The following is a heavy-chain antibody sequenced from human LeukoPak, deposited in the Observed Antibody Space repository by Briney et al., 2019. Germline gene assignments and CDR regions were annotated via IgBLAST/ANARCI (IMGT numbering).Heavy chain of an antibody. D-gene: IGHD2-21*02. CDR3: ARADCGGDCRDPYYYYGMDV. Sequence: SVKVSCKASGGTFSSYAISWVRQAPGQGLEWMGRIIPIFGIANYAQRFQGRVTITADKSTSTAYMELSSLRSEDTAVYYCARADCGGDCRDPYYYYGMDVWGQGTTVTVSS. CDR1: GGTFSSYA. J-gene: IGHJ6*02. CDR2: IIPIFGIA. V-gene: IGHV1-69*04.